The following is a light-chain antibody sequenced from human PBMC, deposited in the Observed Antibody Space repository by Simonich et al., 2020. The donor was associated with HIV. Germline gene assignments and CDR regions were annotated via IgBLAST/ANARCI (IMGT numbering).Light chain of an antibody. J-gene: IGKJ4*01. Sequence: DIVMTQSPLSLPVTPGEPASISCRSSQSLLHSNGYTYLDWYLQKPVQSPQSLIYLGSNRASGVPDRLSGGGSGTDFILKISRVEAEDVGVYYCMQFLQTPLTFGGGTKVEIK. CDR1: QSLLHSNGYTY. CDR3: MQFLQTPLT. CDR2: LGS. V-gene: IGKV2-28*01.